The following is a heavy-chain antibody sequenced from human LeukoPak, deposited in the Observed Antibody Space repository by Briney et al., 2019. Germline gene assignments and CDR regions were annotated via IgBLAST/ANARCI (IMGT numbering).Heavy chain of an antibody. J-gene: IGHJ4*02. V-gene: IGHV1-2*02. CDR3: AREISDYASAY. CDR1: GYPFTGYY. Sequence: GASVKVSCKASGYPFTGYYIHWVRQAPGQGLEWMGWINPNSGGTNYARKFQGRVIMTSDTSITTAYMDLSRLTSDDTAVYYCAREISDYASAYWGQGTLVTVSS. D-gene: IGHD4-17*01. CDR2: INPNSGGT.